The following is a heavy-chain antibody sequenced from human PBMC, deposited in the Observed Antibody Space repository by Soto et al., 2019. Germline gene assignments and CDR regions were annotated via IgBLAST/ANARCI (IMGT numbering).Heavy chain of an antibody. D-gene: IGHD1-7*01. CDR2: ISYDGSNK. CDR3: AKIGSDNWNYVYSGGGAFDI. CDR1: GFTFSSYG. J-gene: IGHJ3*02. Sequence: PGGSLRVSCAASGFTFSSYGMHWGRQAPCKGLEWVAVISYDGSNKYYADSVKGRFTISRDNSKNTLYLQMNSLRAEDTAVYYCAKIGSDNWNYVYSGGGAFDIWGQGTMVTVS. V-gene: IGHV3-30*18.